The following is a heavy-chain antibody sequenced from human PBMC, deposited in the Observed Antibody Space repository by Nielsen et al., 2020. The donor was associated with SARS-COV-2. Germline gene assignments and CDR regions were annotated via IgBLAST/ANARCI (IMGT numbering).Heavy chain of an antibody. D-gene: IGHD1-26*01. CDR3: ARGGGGSYQMYYFDY. J-gene: IGHJ4*02. CDR2: ISSSGSTI. Sequence: WIRQPPGKGLEWVSYISSSGSTIYSADSVKGRFTISRDNAKNSLYLQMNSLRAEDTAVYYCARGGGGSYQMYYFDYWGQGTLVTVSS. V-gene: IGHV3-48*03.